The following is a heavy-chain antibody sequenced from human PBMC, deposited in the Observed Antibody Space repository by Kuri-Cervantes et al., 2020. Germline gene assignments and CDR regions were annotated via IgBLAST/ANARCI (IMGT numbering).Heavy chain of an antibody. CDR2: IYYSGST. J-gene: IGHJ4*02. V-gene: IGHV4-39*07. Sequence: GSLRLSCTVSGGSISSSSYYWGWIRQPPGKGLEWIGSIYYSGSTNYNPSLKSRVTISVDTSKNQFSLKLSSVTAADTAVYYCARGSYYGSGSYFDLDYRGQGTLVTVSS. CDR3: ARGSYYGSGSYFDLDY. CDR1: GGSISSSSYY. D-gene: IGHD3-10*01.